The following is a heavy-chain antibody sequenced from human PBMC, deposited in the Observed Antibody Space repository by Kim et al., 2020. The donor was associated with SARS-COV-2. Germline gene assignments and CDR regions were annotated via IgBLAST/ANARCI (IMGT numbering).Heavy chain of an antibody. D-gene: IGHD2-15*01. J-gene: IGHJ4*01. Sequence: SETLSLTCTVSGGSISDRSYYWGWIRQPPGKGLEWIGTTYYSGSTYYNPSLKSRVTIWADTSKNHVFLTLRSVTAADSAAYYCARLIRAPRGSGALDYWG. CDR3: ARLIRAPRGSGALDY. CDR1: GGSISDRSYY. CDR2: TYYSGST. V-gene: IGHV4-39*02.